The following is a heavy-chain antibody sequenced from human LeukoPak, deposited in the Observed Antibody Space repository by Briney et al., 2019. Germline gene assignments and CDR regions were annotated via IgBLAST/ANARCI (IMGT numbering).Heavy chain of an antibody. CDR2: IGGSGSST. Sequence: GGSLRLSCAASGFTLSSYAMTWVRQAPAKGLEWGSYIGGSGSSTYYADSVKGRFTISRDNDKNSVDLQMNRLRAEDTAVYYCAKVTVTGTRGAFDVWGQGTVVIVSS. J-gene: IGHJ3*01. D-gene: IGHD6-19*01. CDR1: GFTLSSYA. V-gene: IGHV3-23*01. CDR3: AKVTVTGTRGAFDV.